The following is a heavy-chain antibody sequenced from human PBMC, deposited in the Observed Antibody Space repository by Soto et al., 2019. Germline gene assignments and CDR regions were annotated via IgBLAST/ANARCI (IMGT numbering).Heavy chain of an antibody. Sequence: GGSLRLSCAASGFTFSDYYMSWIRQAPGKGLEWVSYISSSGSTIYYADSVKGRFTIPRDNAKNSLYLQMNSLRAEDTAVYYCARSPYSSSSLALGYYYMDVWGKGTTVTVSS. CDR3: ARSPYSSSSLALGYYYMDV. CDR2: ISSSGSTI. J-gene: IGHJ6*03. CDR1: GFTFSDYY. D-gene: IGHD6-6*01. V-gene: IGHV3-11*01.